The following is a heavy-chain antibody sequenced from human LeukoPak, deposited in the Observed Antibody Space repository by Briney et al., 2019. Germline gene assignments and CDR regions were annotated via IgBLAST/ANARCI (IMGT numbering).Heavy chain of an antibody. Sequence: PGGSLRLSCAASGFTFSSYWMSWVRQAPGKGLEWVANIKQDGSEKYYVDSVKGRFTISRDNAKNSLYLQMNSLRAEDTAVYYCARDSTRSAAKGFGAYYYYGIDVWGKGTTVTVSS. CDR1: GFTFSSYW. D-gene: IGHD2-2*01. J-gene: IGHJ6*04. CDR2: IKQDGSEK. V-gene: IGHV3-7*03. CDR3: ARDSTRSAAKGFGAYYYYGIDV.